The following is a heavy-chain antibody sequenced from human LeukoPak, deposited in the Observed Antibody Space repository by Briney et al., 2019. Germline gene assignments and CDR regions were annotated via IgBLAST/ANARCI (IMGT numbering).Heavy chain of an antibody. CDR2: ISAYNGNT. CDR3: ARSIYYGSGSYYGAFDI. Sequence: GASVKVSCKASGYTFTSYGISSVRQAPGQGLEWMGWISAYNGNTNYAQKLQGRVTMTTDTSTSTAYMELRSLRSDDTAVYYCARSIYYGSGSYYGAFDIWGQGTMVTVSS. J-gene: IGHJ3*02. V-gene: IGHV1-18*01. CDR1: GYTFTSYG. D-gene: IGHD3-10*01.